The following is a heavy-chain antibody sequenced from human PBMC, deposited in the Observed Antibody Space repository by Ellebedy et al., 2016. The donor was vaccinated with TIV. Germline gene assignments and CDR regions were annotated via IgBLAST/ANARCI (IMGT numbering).Heavy chain of an antibody. V-gene: IGHV1-46*01. Sequence: ASVKVSCKASGYTFTSYYMHWVRQAPGQGLEWMGIINPSGGSTSYAQKFQGRVTMTRDTSTSTVYMELSSLRSEDTAVYYCARDGHLAGYSYGTPFDYWGQGTLVTVSS. CDR1: GYTFTSYY. D-gene: IGHD5-18*01. CDR2: INPSGGST. J-gene: IGHJ4*02. CDR3: ARDGHLAGYSYGTPFDY.